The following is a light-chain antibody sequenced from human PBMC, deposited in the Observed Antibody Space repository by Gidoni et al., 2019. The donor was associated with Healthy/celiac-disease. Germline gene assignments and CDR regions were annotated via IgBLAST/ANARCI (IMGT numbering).Light chain of an antibody. CDR1: QSVSIY. Sequence: EIVLTQSPAPLSLSPGDRATLSCRASQSVSIYLAWYQQKPGQAPRLLSYDASNRATGIPARFSGSGSGTDFTLTISSLEPEDCAVYYCQQRSNWPPRYTFGQGTKLEIK. V-gene: IGKV3-11*01. CDR2: DAS. J-gene: IGKJ2*01. CDR3: QQRSNWPPRYT.